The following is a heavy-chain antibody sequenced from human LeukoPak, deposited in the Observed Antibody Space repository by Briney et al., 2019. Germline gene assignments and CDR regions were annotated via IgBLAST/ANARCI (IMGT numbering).Heavy chain of an antibody. J-gene: IGHJ5*02. V-gene: IGHV3-21*01. D-gene: IGHD6-13*01. Sequence: GGSLRLSCAGSGFTFSSYSMNWVRQAPGKGLEWVSSISSSSNYIYYADSVKGRFTISRDNAKNSLSLQMNSLRAEDTAVYYCARGTAADAWFDPWGQGTLVTVSS. CDR1: GFTFSSYS. CDR2: ISSSSNYI. CDR3: ARGTAADAWFDP.